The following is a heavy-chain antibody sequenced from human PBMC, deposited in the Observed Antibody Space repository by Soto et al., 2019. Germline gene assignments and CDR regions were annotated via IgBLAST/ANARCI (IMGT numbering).Heavy chain of an antibody. V-gene: IGHV1-69*01. CDR1: GGTFSSFA. D-gene: IGHD6-13*01. CDR3: AKGGSSWTEWFDP. Sequence: KASGGTFSSFAMSWVRQAPGQGLEWIGGIIPIFGTPYYAQNFQGRVTIAADESTSTAYMELSSLRSDDTAVYYCAKGGSSWTEWFDPWGQGTLVTVSS. J-gene: IGHJ5*02. CDR2: IIPIFGTP.